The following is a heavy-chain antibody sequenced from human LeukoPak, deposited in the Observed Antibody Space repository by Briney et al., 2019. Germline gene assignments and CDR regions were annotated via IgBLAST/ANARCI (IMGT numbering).Heavy chain of an antibody. J-gene: IGHJ4*02. CDR2: IYYSGST. V-gene: IGHV4-59*08. CDR3: ASSPINYGGNSAVRY. D-gene: IGHD4-23*01. CDR1: GGSISSYY. Sequence: SETLSLTCTVSGGSISSYYWSWIRQPPGKGLEWTGYIYYSGSTNYNPSLKSRVTISVDTSKNQFSLKLSSVTAADTAVYYCASSPINYGGNSAVRYWGQGTLVTVSS.